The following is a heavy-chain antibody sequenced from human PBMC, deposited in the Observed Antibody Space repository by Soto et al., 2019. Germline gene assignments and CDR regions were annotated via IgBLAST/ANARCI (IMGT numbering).Heavy chain of an antibody. D-gene: IGHD2-21*02. J-gene: IGHJ3*02. V-gene: IGHV1-69*12. CDR3: ARGRGLGAYCGGDCFDAFDI. CDR1: GGTFSSYA. CDR2: IIPIFGTA. Sequence: QVQLVQSGAEVKKPGSSVKVSCKASGGTFSSYAISWVRQAPGQGLEWMGGIIPIFGTANYAQKFQGRVTITADESTSTAYMELSSLRSEDTAVYYCARGRGLGAYCGGDCFDAFDIWGQGTMVTVSS.